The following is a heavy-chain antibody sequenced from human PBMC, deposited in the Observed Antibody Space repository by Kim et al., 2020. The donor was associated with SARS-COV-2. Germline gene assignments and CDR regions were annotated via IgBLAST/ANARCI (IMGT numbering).Heavy chain of an antibody. CDR3: ARSCSGSYPNFDY. V-gene: IGHV1-3*04. Sequence: ASVKVSCKASGYTFTSYAMHWVRQAPGQRLEWMGWINTGNGNTKYSQKFQGRVTITRDTSASTAYMELSSLRSEDTAVYYCARSCSGSYPNFDYWGQGTLVTVSS. D-gene: IGHD1-26*01. CDR1: GYTFTSYA. CDR2: INTGNGNT. J-gene: IGHJ4*02.